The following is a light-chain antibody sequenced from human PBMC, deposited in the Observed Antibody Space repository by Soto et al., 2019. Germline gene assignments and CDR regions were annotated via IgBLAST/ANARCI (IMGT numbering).Light chain of an antibody. CDR1: QSISVW. CDR3: QHSGHLPL. CDR2: KAS. V-gene: IGKV1-5*03. J-gene: IGKJ3*01. Sequence: DIQMTQSPSTLSASVGDRVTITCRASQSISVWLAWYQQKAGKAPNLLIYKASRLESGVPSRFSGSGSETEFTLTISGLQPGDSATYYCQHSGHLPLFGPGTKVDLK.